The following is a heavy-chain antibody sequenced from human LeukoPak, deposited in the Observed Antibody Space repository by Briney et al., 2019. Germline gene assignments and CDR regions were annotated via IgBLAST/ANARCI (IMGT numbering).Heavy chain of an antibody. J-gene: IGHJ6*03. Sequence: PSETLSLTCTVSGGSISSYYWSWIRQPAGKGLEWIGRIYTSGSTNYNPSLKSRVTMSVDTSKNQSSLKLSSVTAADTAVYYCARVYSSSGEYYYYYYYMDVWGKGTTVTVSS. CDR3: ARVYSSSGEYYYYYYYMDV. CDR1: GGSISSYY. V-gene: IGHV4-4*07. CDR2: IYTSGST. D-gene: IGHD6-6*01.